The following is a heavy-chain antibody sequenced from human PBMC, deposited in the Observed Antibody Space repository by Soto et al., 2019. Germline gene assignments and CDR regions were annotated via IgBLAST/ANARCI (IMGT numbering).Heavy chain of an antibody. D-gene: IGHD2-2*01. V-gene: IGHV3-20*04. CDR2: INWNGASA. Sequence: PGGSLRLSCAGSGFAFDDYGMSWVRQTPGKGLEWVCGINWNGASAGCTDSVKGRFTISRDNAKNSLYLQMNNLRAEDTALYYCARGAYCRATSCYLFFAHWGQGTLVTVSS. CDR3: ARGAYCRATSCYLFFAH. J-gene: IGHJ4*02. CDR1: GFAFDDYG.